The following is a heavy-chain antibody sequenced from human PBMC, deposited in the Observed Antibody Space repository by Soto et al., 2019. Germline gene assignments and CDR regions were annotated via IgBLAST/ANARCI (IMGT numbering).Heavy chain of an antibody. Sequence: SETLSLTCTVSGGSISSGGYYWSWIRQHPGKGLEWIGYIYYSGSTYYNPSLKSRVTISVDTSKNQFSLKLSSVTAADTAVYYCASIVNAVVPAAIKIFGVVRDYWGQGTLVTVSS. J-gene: IGHJ4*02. V-gene: IGHV4-31*03. D-gene: IGHD2-2*01. CDR2: IYYSGST. CDR3: ASIVNAVVPAAIKIFGVVRDY. CDR1: GGSISSGGYY.